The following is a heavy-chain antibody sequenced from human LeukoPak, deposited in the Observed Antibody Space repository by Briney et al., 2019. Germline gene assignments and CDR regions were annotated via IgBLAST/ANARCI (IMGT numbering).Heavy chain of an antibody. CDR3: ARASYCTNGVCHLDY. Sequence: ASVKVSCKASGYTFTSYGISWVRQAPGQGLEWMGWISAYNGNTNYAQKLQGRVTMTTDTSTSTAHMELRSLRSDDTAVYYCARASYCTNGVCHLDYWGQGTLVTVSS. V-gene: IGHV1-18*01. CDR2: ISAYNGNT. D-gene: IGHD2-8*01. CDR1: GYTFTSYG. J-gene: IGHJ4*02.